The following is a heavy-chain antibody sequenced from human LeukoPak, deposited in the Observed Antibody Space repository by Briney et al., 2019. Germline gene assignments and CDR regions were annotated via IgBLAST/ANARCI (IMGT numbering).Heavy chain of an antibody. J-gene: IGHJ4*02. CDR2: ISDSGAM. V-gene: IGHV3-48*01. CDR3: ARDYYRSLDY. CDR1: GFTFSTYS. D-gene: IGHD3-22*01. Sequence: SGGSLRLPCAASGFTFSTYSMKWVRQAPGKGLEWVSYISDSGAMYYADSVRGRFTISRENARNSLFLQMNSLRVEDTAVYYCARDYYRSLDYWGQGTLATVSS.